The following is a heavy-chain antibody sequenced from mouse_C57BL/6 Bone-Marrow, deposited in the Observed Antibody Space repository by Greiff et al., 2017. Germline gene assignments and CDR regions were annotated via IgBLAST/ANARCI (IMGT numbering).Heavy chain of an antibody. J-gene: IGHJ4*01. CDR3: EQLWTAGVCYYAMDY. CDR2: IYPGDGDT. D-gene: IGHD1-1*02. Sequence: VQLQQSGPELVKPGASVKISCKASGYAFSSSWMNWVKQRPGKGLEWIGRIYPGDGDTNYTGKFKGKATLTADKSSSTAYMQLSSLTSEDSAVYFCEQLWTAGVCYYAMDYWGQGTSVTVSS. CDR1: GYAFSSSW. V-gene: IGHV1-82*01.